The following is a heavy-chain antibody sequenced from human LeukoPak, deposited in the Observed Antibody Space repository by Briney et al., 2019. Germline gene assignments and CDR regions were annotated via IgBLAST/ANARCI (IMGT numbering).Heavy chain of an antibody. V-gene: IGHV3-7*01. D-gene: IGHD3-10*01. J-gene: IGHJ6*03. CDR3: ARDPGSYYGSGSRYYYYYYMDV. CDR1: GFTFSSYW. CDR2: IKQDGSEK. Sequence: GGSLRLSCAASGFTFSSYWMSWVRQAPGKGLEWVANIKQDGSEKYYVDSVKGRFTISRDNAKNSLYLQMNSLRAEDTAVYYCARDPGSYYGSGSRYYYYYYMDVWGKGTTVTVSS.